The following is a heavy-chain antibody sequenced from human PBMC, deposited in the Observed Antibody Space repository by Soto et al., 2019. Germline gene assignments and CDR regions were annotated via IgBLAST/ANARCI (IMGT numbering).Heavy chain of an antibody. CDR3: ARERVVQAGANAFDI. Sequence: GGSLRLSCAASGFTFSSYGMHWVRQAPGKGLEWVAVIWYDGSNKYYADSVKGRFTISRDNSKNTLYLQMNSLRAEDTAVYYCARERVVQAGANAFDIWGQGTMITVSS. V-gene: IGHV3-33*01. D-gene: IGHD2-2*01. J-gene: IGHJ3*02. CDR2: IWYDGSNK. CDR1: GFTFSSYG.